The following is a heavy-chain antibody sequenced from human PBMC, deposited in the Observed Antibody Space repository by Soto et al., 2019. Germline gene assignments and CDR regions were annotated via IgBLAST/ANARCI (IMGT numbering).Heavy chain of an antibody. CDR2: IYYSGST. Sequence: SETLSLTXTVSGGSISSGGYYWSWIRQHPGKGLEWIGYIYYSGSTYYNPSLKSRVTISVDTSKNQFSLKLSSVTAADTAVYYRAREFVDTAMVEYFDYWGQGTLVTVSS. J-gene: IGHJ4*02. D-gene: IGHD5-18*01. V-gene: IGHV4-31*02. CDR1: GGSISSGGYY. CDR3: AREFVDTAMVEYFDY.